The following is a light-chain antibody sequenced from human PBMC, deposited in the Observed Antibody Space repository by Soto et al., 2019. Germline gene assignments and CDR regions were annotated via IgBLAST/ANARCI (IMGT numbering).Light chain of an antibody. CDR3: QQYYSYLN. CDR1: LGISSY. V-gene: IGKV1-8*01. CDR2: AAS. J-gene: IGKJ2*01. Sequence: AIRMTQSPSSLSASTGDRVTITCRASLGISSYLAWYQQKPGKDPKLLIYAASPLQSGVPSRFSGSGSGTDFTLTISCLQSEDFANYYCQQYYSYLNFGQGTKLEIK.